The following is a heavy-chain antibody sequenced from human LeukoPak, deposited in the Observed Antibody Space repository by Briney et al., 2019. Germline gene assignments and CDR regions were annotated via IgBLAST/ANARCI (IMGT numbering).Heavy chain of an antibody. CDR3: ARVVSSSYDFWSGYDYFDY. J-gene: IGHJ4*02. Sequence: ASVKVSCKASGYTFTGYYIHWVRQAPGQGLEWMGWINPNSGGTNYAQNFQGRVTMTTDTSTSTAYMELRSLRSDDTAVYYCARVVSSSYDFWSGYDYFDYWGQGTLVTVSS. CDR1: GYTFTGYY. D-gene: IGHD3-3*01. V-gene: IGHV1-2*02. CDR2: INPNSGGT.